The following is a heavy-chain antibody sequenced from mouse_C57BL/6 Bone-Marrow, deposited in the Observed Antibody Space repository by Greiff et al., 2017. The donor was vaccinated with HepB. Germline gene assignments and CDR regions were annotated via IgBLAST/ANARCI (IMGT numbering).Heavy chain of an antibody. CDR3: AIAGGSIYYYGSSYRFDY. CDR1: GYTFTSYW. V-gene: IGHV1-74*01. D-gene: IGHD1-1*01. J-gene: IGHJ2*01. Sequence: QVQLQQPGAELVKPGASVKVSCKASGYTFTSYWMHWVKQRPGQGLEWIGRIHPSDSDTNYNQKFKGKATLTVDKSSSTAYMQLSSLTSEDSAVYYCAIAGGSIYYYGSSYRFDYWGQGTTLTVSS. CDR2: IHPSDSDT.